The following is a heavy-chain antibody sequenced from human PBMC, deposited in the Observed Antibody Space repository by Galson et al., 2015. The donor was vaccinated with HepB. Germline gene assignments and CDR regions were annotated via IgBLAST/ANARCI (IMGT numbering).Heavy chain of an antibody. D-gene: IGHD4-17*01. Sequence: ETLSLTCAVYGGSFSGYYWSWIRQPPGKGLEWIGEINHSGSTNYNPSLKSRVTISVDTSKNQFSLKLSSVTAADTAVYYCARGSKVTTRGRAAGQLLMYNWSDPWGQGTLVTVSS. CDR2: INHSGST. J-gene: IGHJ5*02. CDR3: ARGSKVTTRGRAAGQLLMYNWSDP. CDR1: GGSFSGYY. V-gene: IGHV4-34*01.